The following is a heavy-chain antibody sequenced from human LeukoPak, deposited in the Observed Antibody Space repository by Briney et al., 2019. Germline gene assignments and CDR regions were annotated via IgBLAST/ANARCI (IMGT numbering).Heavy chain of an antibody. CDR1: GGSIGSYY. CDR3: ARGNGGYVGY. J-gene: IGHJ4*02. V-gene: IGHV4-59*01. D-gene: IGHD2-8*01. Sequence: SETLSLTCTVSGGSIGSYYWSWIRQPPGKGLEWIGYIYYSGSTNYNPSLKSRVTISVDTSKNQFSLKLSSVTAADTAVYYCARGNGGYVGYWGQGTLVTVSS. CDR2: IYYSGST.